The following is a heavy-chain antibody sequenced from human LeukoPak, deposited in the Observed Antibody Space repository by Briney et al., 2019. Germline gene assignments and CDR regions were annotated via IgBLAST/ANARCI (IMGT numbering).Heavy chain of an antibody. CDR2: INSDGSST. CDR3: ANAVRGELRGY. V-gene: IGHV3-74*01. Sequence: SGGSLRLSCAASGFTFSAYWMHWVRQSPGKGLVWVSRINSDGSSTSYADSVKGRFTISRGIPRNTLYLQMNSLRAEDTAVYYCANAVRGELRGYWGQGTLVTVSS. CDR1: GFTFSAYW. D-gene: IGHD1-26*01. J-gene: IGHJ4*02.